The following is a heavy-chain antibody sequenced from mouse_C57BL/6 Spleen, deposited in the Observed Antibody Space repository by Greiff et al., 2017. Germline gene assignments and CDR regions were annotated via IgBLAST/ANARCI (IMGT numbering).Heavy chain of an antibody. CDR3: ARSAGAFAY. CDR2: IYPSDSET. V-gene: IGHV1-61*01. J-gene: IGHJ3*01. Sequence: QVQLQQPGAELVRPGSSMKLSCKASGYTFTSYWMDWVKQRPGQGLEWIGNIYPSDSETHYNQKFKDKATLTVDKSSSTAYMQLSSLTSEDSAVYYCARSAGAFAYWGQGTLVTVSA. D-gene: IGHD1-2*01. CDR1: GYTFTSYW.